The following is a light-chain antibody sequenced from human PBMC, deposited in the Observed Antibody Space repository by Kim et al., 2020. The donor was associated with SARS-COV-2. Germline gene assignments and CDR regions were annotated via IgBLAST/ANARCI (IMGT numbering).Light chain of an antibody. CDR3: QVLDNYTGV. J-gene: IGLJ3*02. CDR2: RDT. V-gene: IGLV3-9*01. CDR1: NIGSKN. Sequence: SYELTQPLSVSVALGQTARVTCGGNNIGSKNVHWYHQKPGQAPVLVIYRDTNRPSGIPERFSGSNSGNTATLTISRAQVGDEADYYCQVLDNYTGVFGGGTQLTVL.